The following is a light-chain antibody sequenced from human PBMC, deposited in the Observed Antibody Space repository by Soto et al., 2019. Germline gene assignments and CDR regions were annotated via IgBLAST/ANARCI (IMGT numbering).Light chain of an antibody. J-gene: IGLJ2*01. Sequence: QSVLTQPASVSGSPGQSITISCTGTSNDIGGYNYVSWYQQHPGKAPKLMIYEVTNRPSGVSNRFSGSKSGNTASLTISGLQAEDEADYYCCSYTSSRTHVLFGGGTKVTVL. CDR2: EVT. CDR1: SNDIGGYNY. CDR3: CSYTSSRTHVL. V-gene: IGLV2-14*01.